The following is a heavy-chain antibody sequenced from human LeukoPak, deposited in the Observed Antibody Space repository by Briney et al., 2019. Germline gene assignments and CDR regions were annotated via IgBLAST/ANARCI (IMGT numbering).Heavy chain of an antibody. CDR3: ARVTGALDY. CDR2: IYYSGST. CDR1: GGSFSGYY. J-gene: IGHJ4*02. V-gene: IGHV4-31*11. D-gene: IGHD3-10*01. Sequence: PSETLSLTCAVYGGSFSGYYWSWIRQHPGKGLEWIGYIYYSGSTYYNPSLKSRVTISVDTSKNQFSLKLSSVTAADTAVYYCARVTGALDYWGQGTLVTVSS.